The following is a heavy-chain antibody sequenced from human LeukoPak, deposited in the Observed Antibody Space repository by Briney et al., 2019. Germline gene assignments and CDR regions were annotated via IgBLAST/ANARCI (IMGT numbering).Heavy chain of an antibody. CDR2: ISGSGGST. D-gene: IGHD6-6*01. CDR3: AKDPSPLTDSYYFDY. J-gene: IGHJ4*02. Sequence: GGSLRLSCAASGFTFSSYAMSWVRQAPGKGLEWVSAISGSGGSTYYADSVKGRFTISRDNSKNTLYLQMNGLRAEDTAVYYCAKDPSPLTDSYYFDYWGQGTLVTVSS. V-gene: IGHV3-23*01. CDR1: GFTFSSYA.